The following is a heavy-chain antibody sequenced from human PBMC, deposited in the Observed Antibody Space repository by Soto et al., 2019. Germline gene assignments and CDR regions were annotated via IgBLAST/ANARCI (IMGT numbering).Heavy chain of an antibody. CDR3: ARLMGVVTVDY. J-gene: IGHJ4*02. CDR1: GGSLSSTGHY. Sequence: QLQLQESGPGLVKPSETLSLTCSVSGGSLSSTGHYWGWIRQPPGKGLEWIGNIYYAGSPYYNPPLKSRVTIPVDTSKNHFSLALTSVTAADTAVDYCARLMGVVTVDYWGQGALVTVSS. D-gene: IGHD2-21*02. CDR2: IYYAGSP. V-gene: IGHV4-39*02.